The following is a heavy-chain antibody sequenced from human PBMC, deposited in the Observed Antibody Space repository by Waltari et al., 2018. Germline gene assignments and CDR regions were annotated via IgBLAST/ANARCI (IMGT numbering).Heavy chain of an antibody. CDR3: ARAPMSGAATGTFDF. V-gene: IGHV4-38-2*02. D-gene: IGHD6-13*01. Sequence: QVQLQESGPGLVKPSATLSLTCTVSGYSITSGYYWGCIRPPPGKGLEWIGSIYHSGNTYYNPSLKGRLTISVDTSKNQFSLRLSSVTAADTAVYYCARAPMSGAATGTFDFWGLGSLVTVSP. CDR2: IYHSGNT. J-gene: IGHJ4*02. CDR1: GYSITSGYY.